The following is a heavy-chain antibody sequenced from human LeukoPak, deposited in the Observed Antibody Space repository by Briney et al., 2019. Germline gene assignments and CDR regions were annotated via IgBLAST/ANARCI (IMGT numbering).Heavy chain of an antibody. V-gene: IGHV3-7*01. CDR1: GFTFSSYY. CDR2: INQNEGET. CDR3: ARAGVRKYGRFYFDY. D-gene: IGHD2-8*01. Sequence: PGGSLRLSCAASGFTFSSYYMAWARQVPGKGLEWVANINQNEGETNYVDSVKGRFTISGDSAKNSLYLQMNGLRAEDTAVYYCARAGVRKYGRFYFDYWGQGTLVTVSS. J-gene: IGHJ4*02.